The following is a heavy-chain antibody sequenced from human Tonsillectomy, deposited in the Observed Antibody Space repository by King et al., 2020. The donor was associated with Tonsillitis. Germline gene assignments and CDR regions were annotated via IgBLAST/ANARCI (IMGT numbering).Heavy chain of an antibody. J-gene: IGHJ4*02. V-gene: IGHV1-69*09. CDR3: ARHEFPPEDSAIDY. CDR1: GGPFSSYA. Sequence: QLVQSGAEVKKPGSSVKVSCKASGGPFSSYAISWVRQAPGQGLEWMGRIIPILGIANYAQKFQGRITITADKSTSTAYMELSSLRSEDTAVYYCARHEFPPEDSAIDYWGQGSLVTVSS. D-gene: IGHD1-14*01. CDR2: IIPILGIA.